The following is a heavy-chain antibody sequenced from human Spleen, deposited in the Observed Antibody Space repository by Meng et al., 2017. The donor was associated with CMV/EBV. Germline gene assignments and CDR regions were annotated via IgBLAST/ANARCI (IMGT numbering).Heavy chain of an antibody. CDR2: INPNSGGT. CDR3: ARGAYYGSAMDNY. D-gene: IGHD3-10*01. CDR1: GYTFTGYY. J-gene: IGHJ4*02. Sequence: ASVKVSCKASGYTFTGYYMHWVRQAPGQGLEWMGWINPNSGGTNYAQKFQGRVTMTRDTSISTAYMELSRLRSDDTAVYYCARGAYYGSAMDNYWGQGTLVTVSS. V-gene: IGHV1-2*02.